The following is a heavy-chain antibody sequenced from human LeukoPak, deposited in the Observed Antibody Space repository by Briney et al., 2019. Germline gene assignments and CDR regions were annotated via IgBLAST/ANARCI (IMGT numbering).Heavy chain of an antibody. CDR2: INSGGSST. CDR3: ARGPLTTWDYYYYYMDV. J-gene: IGHJ6*03. Sequence: PGGSLRLSCEASGFIFSTYWMHWVRQVPGKGLEWVSRINSGGSSTNYADSAKGRFTISRDNAKNTLFLQMNSLRAEDTAVYCCARGPLTTWDYYYYYMDVWGKGTTVTVSS. D-gene: IGHD4-17*01. CDR1: GFIFSTYW. V-gene: IGHV3-74*01.